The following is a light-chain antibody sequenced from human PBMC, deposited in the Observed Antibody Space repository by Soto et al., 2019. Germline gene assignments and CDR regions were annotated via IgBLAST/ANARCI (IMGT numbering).Light chain of an antibody. J-gene: IGLJ2*01. CDR3: AAWDDSLNGVV. CDR2: SNN. Sequence: QSVLTQPHSASGTPGPWVTISWSGSSSNIGSNTVNWYQQIPGTAPKLLIYSNNQRPSGVPDRFSGSKSGTSASLAISGLQSEDEADYYGAAWDDSLNGVVFGGGTKLTV. CDR1: SSNIGSNT. V-gene: IGLV1-44*01.